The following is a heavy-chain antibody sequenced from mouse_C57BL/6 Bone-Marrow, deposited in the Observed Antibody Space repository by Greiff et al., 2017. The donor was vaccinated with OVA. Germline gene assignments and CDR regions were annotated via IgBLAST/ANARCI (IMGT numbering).Heavy chain of an antibody. CDR2: ISPGSGST. D-gene: IGHD3-2*02. CDR1: GYTFTSYW. Sequence: VKLLESGAELVKPGASVKMSCKASGYTFTSYWITWVKQRPGQGLEWIGDISPGSGSTNYNEKFKSKATLTVDTSSSTAYMQLSSLTSEDSAVYYCARQLRIRGAYWGQGTLVTVSA. CDR3: ARQLRIRGAY. J-gene: IGHJ3*01. V-gene: IGHV1-55*01.